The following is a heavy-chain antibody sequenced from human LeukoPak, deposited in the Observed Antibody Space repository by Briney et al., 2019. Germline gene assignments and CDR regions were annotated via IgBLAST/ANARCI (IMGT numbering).Heavy chain of an antibody. CDR2: IYSGGST. J-gene: IGHJ5*02. Sequence: PGGSLRLSCAASGFTVSSKYMSWVRQAPGKGLEWVSVIYSGGSTYYADSVKGRFTISRDNSKNTLYLQMNSLRAEDTAVYYCARDSIGRDGYNLAGFDPWGQGTLVTVSS. CDR1: GFTVSSKY. CDR3: ARDSIGRDGYNLAGFDP. D-gene: IGHD5-24*01. V-gene: IGHV3-53*01.